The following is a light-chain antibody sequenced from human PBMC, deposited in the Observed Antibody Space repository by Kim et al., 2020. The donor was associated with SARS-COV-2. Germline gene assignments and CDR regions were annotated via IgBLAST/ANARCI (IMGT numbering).Light chain of an antibody. Sequence: ASVGDRVTITCRASRDIANNLNWYQQKPGKAPKVLIYDASNVQTGVPSRFSGTRSGTDFSFIITSLQPEDVATYYCQQFDNLSLTFGGGTKVDIK. CDR3: QQFDNLSLT. CDR2: DAS. CDR1: RDIANN. J-gene: IGKJ4*01. V-gene: IGKV1-33*01.